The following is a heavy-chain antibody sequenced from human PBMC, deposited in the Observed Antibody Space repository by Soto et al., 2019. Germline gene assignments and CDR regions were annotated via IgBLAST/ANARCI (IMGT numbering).Heavy chain of an antibody. J-gene: IGHJ4*02. CDR2: ISYDGSNK. Sequence: QVQLVESGGGVVQPGRSLRLSCAASGFTFSSYAMHWVRQAPGKGLEWVAVISYDGSNKYYADSVKGRFTISRDNSKNTLYLQMNSLRAEDTAVYYCARANDHYYDSSGYYYGLTYYFDYWGQGTLVTVSS. V-gene: IGHV3-30-3*01. CDR1: GFTFSSYA. CDR3: ARANDHYYDSSGYYYGLTYYFDY. D-gene: IGHD3-22*01.